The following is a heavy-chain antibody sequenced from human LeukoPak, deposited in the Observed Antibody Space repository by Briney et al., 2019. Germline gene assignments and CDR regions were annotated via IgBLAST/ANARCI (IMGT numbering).Heavy chain of an antibody. V-gene: IGHV3-21*06. Sequence: GGSLRLSRAASGFTFSTHSMNWVRQAPGKGLEWVSSISSSETYRYYADSLKGRFTISRDNAKNSLYLQMNSLRAEDTAVYYCVRGEVWFDPWGQGTLVTVSA. CDR2: ISSSETYR. CDR3: VRGEVWFDP. J-gene: IGHJ5*02. CDR1: GFTFSTHS. D-gene: IGHD1-26*01.